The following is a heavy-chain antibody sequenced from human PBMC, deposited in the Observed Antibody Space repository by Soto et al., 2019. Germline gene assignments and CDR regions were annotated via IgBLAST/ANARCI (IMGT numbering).Heavy chain of an antibody. CDR2: IGSGGAAT. V-gene: IGHV3-23*01. CDR3: ATYGQPLMDY. Sequence: EVQLLESGGGLVQPGGSLRLSCAASGFTFSNYAMKWVRQAPGQGLEWVSVIGSGGAATNYADSVKGRFTISRDNSKNTVNLQMNSLRAEDTAVYYCATYGQPLMDYWGQGTLLTVSS. D-gene: IGHD4-17*01. CDR1: GFTFSNYA. J-gene: IGHJ4*02.